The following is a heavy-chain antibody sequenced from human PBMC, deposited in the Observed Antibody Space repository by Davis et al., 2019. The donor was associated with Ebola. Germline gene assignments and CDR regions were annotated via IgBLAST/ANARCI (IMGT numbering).Heavy chain of an antibody. CDR2: IYDQST. V-gene: IGHV3-53*05. Sequence: PGGSLRLSCAASGFTVSSNHMSWVRQAPGKGLEWVSVIYDQSTAYADSVRGRFIISRDNSNNTLYLEMNSLRVDDTAVYYCATTQWLREFDNWGQGTLVTVSS. D-gene: IGHD6-19*01. J-gene: IGHJ4*02. CDR3: ATTQWLREFDN. CDR1: GFTVSSNH.